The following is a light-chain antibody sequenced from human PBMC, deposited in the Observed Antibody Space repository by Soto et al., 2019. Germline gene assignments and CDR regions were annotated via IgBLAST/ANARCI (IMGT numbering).Light chain of an antibody. Sequence: QSVLTQPPSVSGAPGQSVAISCTGSSSNIGARYDVHWYQQLPGTAPKLLIYDNNNRPSGVPDRFSGSKSGTSASLAISGLQAEDEADYYCQSFDSNLRGWVFGGGTKLTVL. V-gene: IGLV1-40*01. CDR1: SSNIGARYD. J-gene: IGLJ3*02. CDR3: QSFDSNLRGWV. CDR2: DNN.